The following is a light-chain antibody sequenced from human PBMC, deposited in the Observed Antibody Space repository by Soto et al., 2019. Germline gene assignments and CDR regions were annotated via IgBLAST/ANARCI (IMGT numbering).Light chain of an antibody. CDR1: QRLLHNDGKTY. J-gene: IGKJ5*01. CDR2: EVS. V-gene: IGKV2D-29*01. Sequence: DILLTQTPHSLSVIPGQEASISCTSAQRLLHNDGKTYLFWYLQKPGQPPQLLIYEVSKRFSGVPDRFSGSGSGTDFTLQISRVAAEDVGTYYCLQSLQLPVSFGQGTRLEIK. CDR3: LQSLQLPVS.